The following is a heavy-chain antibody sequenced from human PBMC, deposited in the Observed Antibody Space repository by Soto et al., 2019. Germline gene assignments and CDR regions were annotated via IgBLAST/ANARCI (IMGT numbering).Heavy chain of an antibody. V-gene: IGHV3-21*01. CDR2: ISTI. J-gene: IGHJ4*02. CDR3: ARDGGSDSFDY. CDR1: GFTFSSYS. Sequence: EVQLVESGGGLVKPGGSLRLSCAASGFTFSSYSMNWVRQAPGKGLEWVSSISTINYADSVKGRLTISRDNPKNSLYLQMNRLRAAEKAVYYCARDGGSDSFDYWGQGNLVTVSS. D-gene: IGHD1-26*01.